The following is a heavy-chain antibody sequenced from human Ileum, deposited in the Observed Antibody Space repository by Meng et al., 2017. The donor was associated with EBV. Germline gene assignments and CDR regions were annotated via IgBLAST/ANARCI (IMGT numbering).Heavy chain of an antibody. Sequence: QVQLVQSGAEVEKPGSSVKVGCKTSGGSFSTHTFSWVRQAPGQGLEWMGGLIAVFDKTKAAPRFQDRVTFTADESTSTAYMELSSLTFDDTAVYFCARGRRNEPLFDYWGQGTLVTVSS. CDR3: ARGRRNEPLFDY. D-gene: IGHD1-14*01. CDR1: GGSFSTHT. J-gene: IGHJ4*02. CDR2: LIAVFDKT. V-gene: IGHV1-69*13.